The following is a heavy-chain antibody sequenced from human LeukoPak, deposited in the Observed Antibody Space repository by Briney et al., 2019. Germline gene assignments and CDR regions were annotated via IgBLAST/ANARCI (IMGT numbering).Heavy chain of an antibody. Sequence: PGGSLRLSCAASGFTFDDYAMHWVWQAPGKGLEWVSGISWNSGSIGYADSVKGRFTISRDNAKNSLYLQMNSLRAEDTALYYCAKDDASGSGWYVFDIWGQGTLVTVSS. J-gene: IGHJ4*02. V-gene: IGHV3-9*01. CDR3: AKDDASGSGWYVFDI. D-gene: IGHD6-19*01. CDR1: GFTFDDYA. CDR2: ISWNSGSI.